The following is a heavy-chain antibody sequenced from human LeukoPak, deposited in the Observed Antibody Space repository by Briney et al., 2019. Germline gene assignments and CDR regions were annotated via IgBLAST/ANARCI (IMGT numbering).Heavy chain of an antibody. V-gene: IGHV3-11*04. CDR1: GFTLSDYY. CDR2: ISISGITI. D-gene: IGHD3-3*01. J-gene: IGHJ5*02. CDR3: ARVDDFWSGYSKTNWFDP. Sequence: GGSLRLSCAVSGFTLSDYYMRWLRQAPGKGLEGGSYISISGITISYADSVKGRFTISRDNAKNSLYLQMNILRADDTAVYYCARVDDFWSGYSKTNWFDPWGQGTLVTVSS.